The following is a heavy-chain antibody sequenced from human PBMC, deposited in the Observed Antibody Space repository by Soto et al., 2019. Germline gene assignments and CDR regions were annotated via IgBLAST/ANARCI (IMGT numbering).Heavy chain of an antibody. Sequence: PGGSLRLSCEVSGFPFSPYTMHWVRQGPGRGLEWVAVISYDGSNKYYAASVKGRFTISRDNSKNTLYLQMNSLRPDDTSVYYCARGGGFCGGDCYKGGVDYWGRGTLVTVSS. J-gene: IGHJ4*02. CDR1: GFPFSPYT. CDR2: ISYDGSNK. D-gene: IGHD2-21*02. V-gene: IGHV3-30-3*01. CDR3: ARGGGFCGGDCYKGGVDY.